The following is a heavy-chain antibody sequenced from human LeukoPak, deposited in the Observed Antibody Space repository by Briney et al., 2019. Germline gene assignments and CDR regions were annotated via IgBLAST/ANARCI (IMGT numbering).Heavy chain of an antibody. J-gene: IGHJ4*02. V-gene: IGHV3-74*01. CDR2: INSEGSST. CDR1: EFTFSTYW. Sequence: GSLRLSCAASEFTFSTYWMHWVRQAPGKGLVWVSRINSEGSSTSYVDSVRGRFTISRDNAKNMVYLQMNSLGVEDTAVYYCARDVCSGVSCLRGPMDYWGQGTLVTVSS. CDR3: ARDVCSGVSCLRGPMDY. D-gene: IGHD2-15*01.